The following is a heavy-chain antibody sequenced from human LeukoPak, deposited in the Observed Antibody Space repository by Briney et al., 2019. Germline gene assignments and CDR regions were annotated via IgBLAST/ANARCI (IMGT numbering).Heavy chain of an antibody. CDR1: GFTFSSYD. CDR2: IDTAGDT. D-gene: IGHD6-25*01. V-gene: IGHV3-13*01. Sequence: GFLRLSCTASGFTFSSYDMHWVRQATGKGLEWVSAIDTAGDTYYPGSVKGRFTISRENAKKSLYLQMNSLRAGDTAVYYCARVLTVRSGGYDAFDIWGQGTMVTVSS. J-gene: IGHJ3*02. CDR3: ARVLTVRSGGYDAFDI.